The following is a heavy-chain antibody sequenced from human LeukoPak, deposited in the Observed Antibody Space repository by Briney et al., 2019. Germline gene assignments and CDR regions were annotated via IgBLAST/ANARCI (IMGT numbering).Heavy chain of an antibody. CDR3: ARERTDYGGNTGWYFDL. CDR1: GGSISSSSYY. V-gene: IGHV4-39*07. CDR2: IYYSGST. J-gene: IGHJ2*01. Sequence: PSETLSLTCTVSGGSISSSSYYWGWIRQPPGKGLEWIGSIYYSGSTYYNPSLKSRVTISVDRSKNQFSLKLSSVTAADTAVYYCARERTDYGGNTGWYFDLWGRGTLVTVSS. D-gene: IGHD4-23*01.